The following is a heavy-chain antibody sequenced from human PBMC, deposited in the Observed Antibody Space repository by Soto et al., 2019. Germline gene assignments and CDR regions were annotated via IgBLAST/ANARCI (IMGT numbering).Heavy chain of an antibody. V-gene: IGHV3-21*06. CDR1: GLTLSMWT. Sequence: EVQLVQSGGGLVKPGGSLRLSCAASGLTLSMWTLNWVRQTPGKGLEWVSSLGVSDDIFYAASVKGRFTMSRDRSKNVVYLQMDRLIAEDTGDYYCARLTGIPEIAPTEEDYWGQGTPVTVSA. CDR2: LGVSDDI. CDR3: ARLTGIPEIAPTEEDY. J-gene: IGHJ4*02. D-gene: IGHD2-21*01.